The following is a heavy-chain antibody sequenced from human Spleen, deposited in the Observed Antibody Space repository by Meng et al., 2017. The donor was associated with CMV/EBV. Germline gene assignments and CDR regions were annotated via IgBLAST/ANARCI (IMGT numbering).Heavy chain of an antibody. D-gene: IGHD3-22*01. CDR1: GGSFSGYY. V-gene: IGHV4-34*01. CDR2: INHSGST. J-gene: IGHJ4*02. Sequence: LTCAVYGGSFSGYYWSWIRQPPGKGLEWIGEINHSGSTKYNPALKSRVTISVDTSKNQFSLKLSSVTAADTAVYYCARLMIESSAFDYWGQGTLVTVSS. CDR3: ARLMIESSAFDY.